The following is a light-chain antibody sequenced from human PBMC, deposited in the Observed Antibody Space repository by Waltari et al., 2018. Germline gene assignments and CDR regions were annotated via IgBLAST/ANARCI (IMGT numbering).Light chain of an antibody. CDR3: QQLHSYPRA. CDR2: GAS. Sequence: AIQVTESTSSLSASVGDRVTITCRASQDLDNWLAWYQQKPGKAPNLLFYGASVLESGVPSRFSGSGSGTDFTLTISSLQPEDFATYYCQQLHSYPRAFGGGTKVESK. V-gene: IGKV1-13*02. J-gene: IGKJ4*01. CDR1: QDLDNW.